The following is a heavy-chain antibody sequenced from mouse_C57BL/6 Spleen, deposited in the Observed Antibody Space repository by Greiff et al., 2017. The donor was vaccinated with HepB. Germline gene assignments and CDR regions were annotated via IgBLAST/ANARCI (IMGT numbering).Heavy chain of an antibody. Sequence: EVMLVESGGGLVKPGGSLKLSCAASGFTFSSYAMSWVRQTPEKRLEWVATISDGGSYTYYPDNVKGRFTISRDNAKNNLYLQMSHLKSEDTAMYYCAREWGLYGSSTGYFDVWGTGTTVTVSS. J-gene: IGHJ1*03. V-gene: IGHV5-4*01. CDR1: GFTFSSYA. CDR2: ISDGGSYT. D-gene: IGHD1-1*01. CDR3: AREWGLYGSSTGYFDV.